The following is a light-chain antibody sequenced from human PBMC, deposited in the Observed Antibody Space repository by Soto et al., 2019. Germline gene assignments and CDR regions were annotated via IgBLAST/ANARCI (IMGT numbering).Light chain of an antibody. J-gene: IGKJ2*01. CDR1: QSLVHSDGKTY. CDR3: QQRTNWPLYT. CDR2: DAS. V-gene: IGKV2-30*02. Sequence: DVVMTQSPLSLPVTLGQPASISCRSSQSLVHSDGKTYLNWFQQKPGQAPRLLIYDASKRATGIPARFSGGGSGTDFTLTISSLEPEDFAVYYCQQRTNWPLYTFGQGTNLEIK.